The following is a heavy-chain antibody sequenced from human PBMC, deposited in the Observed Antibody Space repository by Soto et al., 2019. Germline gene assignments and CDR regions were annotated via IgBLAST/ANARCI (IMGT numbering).Heavy chain of an antibody. V-gene: IGHV3-74*01. J-gene: IGHJ6*03. CDR3: ARRVPDHYYMDV. CDR1: GFTFSSYW. Sequence: GGSLRLSCAASGFTFSSYWMHWVRQAPGKGLVWVSRIKGDGSRTNYADSLKGRFTISRDNAKNMVYLQVNDLRAEDTAVFYCARRVPDHYYMDVWGKGTTVTVSS. CDR2: IKGDGSRT.